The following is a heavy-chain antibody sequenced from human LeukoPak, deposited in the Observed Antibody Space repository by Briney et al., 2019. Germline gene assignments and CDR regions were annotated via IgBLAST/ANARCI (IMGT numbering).Heavy chain of an antibody. J-gene: IGHJ1*01. CDR2: MTSGGRDI. D-gene: IGHD4-17*01. Sequence: GGSLRLACAASGFTFATYAMTWVRQAPGKGLEWVSSMTSGGRDIYYADSVKGRFTISRDNYKNTLYLQMNSLRAEDTAVYYCARDPNGNYVGAFDFQPWGQGTLVTVS. CDR1: GFTFATYA. CDR3: ARDPNGNYVGAFDFQP. V-gene: IGHV3-23*01.